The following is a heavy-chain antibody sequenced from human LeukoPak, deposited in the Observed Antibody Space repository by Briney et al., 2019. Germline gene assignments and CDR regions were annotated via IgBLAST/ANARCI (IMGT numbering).Heavy chain of an antibody. CDR2: MNSDGSRT. V-gene: IGHV3-74*03. CDR1: GFTFSSHW. Sequence: GGSLRLSCAASGFTFSSHWMHWVRQAPGKGLGWVSRMNSDGSRTMYADSVKGRFTISRANAKNTLYLQMNSLRAEDTAVYYCARGGGYSYGYLNYWGQGTLVTVSS. CDR3: ARGGGYSYGYLNY. J-gene: IGHJ4*02. D-gene: IGHD5-18*01.